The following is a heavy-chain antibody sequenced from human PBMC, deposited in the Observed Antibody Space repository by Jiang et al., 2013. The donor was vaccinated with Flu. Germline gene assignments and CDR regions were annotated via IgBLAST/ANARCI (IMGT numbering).Heavy chain of an antibody. J-gene: IGHJ4*02. CDR3: ARPPYGGNSDS. CDR2: IYPGDSDI. V-gene: IGHV5-51*01. D-gene: IGHD4-23*01. CDR1: GYHFGSYW. Sequence: SGAEVKKPGESLKISCKGSGYHFGSYWIGWVRQMPGRGLEWMGIIYPGDSDIRYSPSFQGQVTISADNSISTVYLQWSSLKASDSAMYYCARPPYGGNSDSWGQGTLVTVSS.